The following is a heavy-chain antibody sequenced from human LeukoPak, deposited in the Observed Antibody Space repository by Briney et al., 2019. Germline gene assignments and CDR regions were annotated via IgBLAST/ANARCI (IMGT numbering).Heavy chain of an antibody. D-gene: IGHD3-16*01. CDR3: ARGSWLRGGDFDY. V-gene: IGHV4-34*01. CDR2: INHSGST. CDR1: GGSFSGYY. Sequence: SETLSLTCAVCGGSFSGYYWSWIRQPPGKGLEWIGEINHSGSTNYNPSLKRRVTISVDTSKNQFSLKLSSVTAADTAVYYCARGSWLRGGDFDYWGQGNLVTVSS. J-gene: IGHJ4*02.